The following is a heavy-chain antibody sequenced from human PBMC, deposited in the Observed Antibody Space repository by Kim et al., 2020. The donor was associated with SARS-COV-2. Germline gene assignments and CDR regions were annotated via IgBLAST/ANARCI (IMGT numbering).Heavy chain of an antibody. Sequence: SETLSLTCAVYGGSFSGYYWSWIRQPPGKGLEWIGEINHSGSTNYNPSLKSRVTISVDTSKNQFSLKLSSVTTADTAVYYCARAIIAAAGPYYYYGMDVWGQGTTVTVSS. D-gene: IGHD6-13*01. J-gene: IGHJ6*02. CDR2: INHSGST. V-gene: IGHV4-34*01. CDR3: ARAIIAAAGPYYYYGMDV. CDR1: GGSFSGYY.